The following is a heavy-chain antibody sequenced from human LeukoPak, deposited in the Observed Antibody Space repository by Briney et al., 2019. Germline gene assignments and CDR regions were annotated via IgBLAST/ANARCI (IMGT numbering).Heavy chain of an antibody. J-gene: IGHJ5*02. Sequence: GASVKVSCRASGYTFSSYDINWVRQATGQGLEWMGWISAYNGNTNYAQKLQGRVTMTTDTSTSTAYMELRSLRSDDTAVYYCARNWPSSDPFDPWGQGTLVTVSS. V-gene: IGHV1-18*01. CDR3: ARNWPSSDPFDP. CDR1: GYTFSSYD. CDR2: ISAYNGNT.